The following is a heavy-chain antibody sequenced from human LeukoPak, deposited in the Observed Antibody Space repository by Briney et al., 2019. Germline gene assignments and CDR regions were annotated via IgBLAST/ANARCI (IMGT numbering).Heavy chain of an antibody. D-gene: IGHD3-10*01. J-gene: IGHJ4*02. CDR3: ARAIRGSAVDTGDR. Sequence: GGSLRLSCAASGFTFSSYWMRWVRQAPGKGLEGVANIKNDGSEEYYVDSVKGQFTISRDNAKNSLFLQMNSLTVEDTAVYYCARAIRGSAVDTGDRWGQGTLVTVSS. CDR2: IKNDGSEE. V-gene: IGHV3-7*01. CDR1: GFTFSSYW.